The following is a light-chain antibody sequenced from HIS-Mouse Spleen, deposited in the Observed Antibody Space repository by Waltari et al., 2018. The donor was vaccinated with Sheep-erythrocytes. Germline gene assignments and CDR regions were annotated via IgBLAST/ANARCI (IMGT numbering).Light chain of an antibody. V-gene: IGKV1-33*01. J-gene: IGKJ4*01. CDR2: DAS. CDR3: QQYDNLLT. CDR1: QDISNY. Sequence: DIQMTQSPSSLSASVVDRVTITCQASQDISNYLNWYQQKPGKAPKLLIYDASNLETGGPSRFSGSGSGTDFTFTISSLQPEDIATYYCQQYDNLLTFGGGTKVEIK.